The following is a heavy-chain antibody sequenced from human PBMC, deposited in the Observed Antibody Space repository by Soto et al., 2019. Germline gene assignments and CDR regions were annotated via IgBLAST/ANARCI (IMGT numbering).Heavy chain of an antibody. Sequence: SETLSLTCTVSGDSVTSVSDYWRWIRQPPGKGLEWIGYIYYRGSADYNPSLGSRVTISIDTSKNQFSLKLTSVTAADTAVYYCARGVGFGYYYYHMDLWGQGTTVT. CDR3: ARGVGFGYYYYHMDL. CDR2: IYYRGSA. D-gene: IGHD3-10*01. J-gene: IGHJ6*02. V-gene: IGHV4-61*01. CDR1: GDSVTSVSDY.